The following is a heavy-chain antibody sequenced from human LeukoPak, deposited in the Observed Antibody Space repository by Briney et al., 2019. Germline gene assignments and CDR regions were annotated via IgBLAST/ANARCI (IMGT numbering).Heavy chain of an antibody. CDR3: ARDYYGDY. D-gene: IGHD3-22*01. J-gene: IGHJ4*02. CDR1: GFTFSTYS. V-gene: IGHV3-48*01. Sequence: PGGSLRLPCAASGFTFSTYSMSWVRQAPGKGLEWVSYISSGGSTIYYADSVKGRFTISRDNAKNSLYLQMNSLRAEDTAVYYCARDYYGDYWGQGTLVTVSS. CDR2: ISSGGSTI.